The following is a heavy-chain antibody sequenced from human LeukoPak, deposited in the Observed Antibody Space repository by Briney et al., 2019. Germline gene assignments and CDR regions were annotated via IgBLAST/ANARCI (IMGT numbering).Heavy chain of an antibody. CDR2: SSNSRTTK. CDR1: GFTFSIYS. Sequence: GGSLRLSCAASGFTFSIYSMNWVRQAPGKGLEWVSFSSNSRTTKYYADSVKGRFTISSDNAKNSLYPQMNSPRAEDTAVYYCARSLFWDILAPGAFDIWGQGTMVTVSS. D-gene: IGHD3-9*01. CDR3: ARSLFWDILAPGAFDI. J-gene: IGHJ3*02. V-gene: IGHV3-48*01.